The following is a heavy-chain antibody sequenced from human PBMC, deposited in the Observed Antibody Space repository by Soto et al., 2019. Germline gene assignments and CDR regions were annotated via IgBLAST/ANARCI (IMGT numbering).Heavy chain of an antibody. CDR1: GFTFSSYA. CDR3: AKQPTAVAPRDFFGGNPPADY. D-gene: IGHD6-19*01. Sequence: EVQLLESGGDLVQPGGSLRLSCEASGFTFSSYAMNWVRQTPGKGLQWVSAISGSGGNTYYADSVRGRFTISRDNSKNTRYLPMNDLTVEDTALYYCAKQPTAVAPRDFFGGNPPADYWGQGTLFTVSS. CDR2: ISGSGGNT. J-gene: IGHJ4*02. V-gene: IGHV3-23*01.